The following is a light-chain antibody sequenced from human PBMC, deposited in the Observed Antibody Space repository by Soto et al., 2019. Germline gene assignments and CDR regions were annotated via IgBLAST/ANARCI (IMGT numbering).Light chain of an antibody. CDR2: DFN. CDR3: SSISTISTFA. V-gene: IGLV2-14*03. Sequence: QSALTQPASVSGSPGQSIAISCTGTSSDVGAFNHVSWYQQHPGEAPKLLIYDFNNRPSGVSDRFSGSKSGNTASLTISGLQADDEADYYCSSISTISTFAFGGGTKLTVL. J-gene: IGLJ2*01. CDR1: SSDVGAFNH.